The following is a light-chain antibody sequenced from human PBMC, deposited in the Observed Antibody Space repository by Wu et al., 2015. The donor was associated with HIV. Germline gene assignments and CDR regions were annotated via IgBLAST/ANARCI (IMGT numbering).Light chain of an antibody. J-gene: IGKJ1*01. Sequence: DIQMTQSPSSLSASVGDRVTITCRASQSISSYLNWYQQKPGKAPKLLIYAASSLQSGVPSRFSGSGSGTDFTLTISSLQPEDAATYYCQKYNTAPWTFGQGTKVEMK. CDR1: QSISSY. V-gene: IGKV1-39*01. CDR2: AAS. CDR3: QKYNTAPWT.